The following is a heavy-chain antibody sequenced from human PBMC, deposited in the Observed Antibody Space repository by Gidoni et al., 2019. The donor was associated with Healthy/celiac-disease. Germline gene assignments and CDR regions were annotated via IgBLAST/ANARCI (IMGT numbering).Heavy chain of an antibody. D-gene: IGHD2-15*01. V-gene: IGHV4-30-4*01. CDR2: IYYSGST. CDR3: ARVVGGKYYFDY. Sequence: QVQLPESGPGLRKPSQPLSLTYTVTGRSISSGDYYWSWIRQPPGKGLEWIGDIYYSGSTYYNPSLKIRVTISVDTSKNQFSLKLGAVTAADPAVYYCARVVGGKYYFDYWGQGTLVTVSA. CDR1: GRSISSGDYY. J-gene: IGHJ4*02.